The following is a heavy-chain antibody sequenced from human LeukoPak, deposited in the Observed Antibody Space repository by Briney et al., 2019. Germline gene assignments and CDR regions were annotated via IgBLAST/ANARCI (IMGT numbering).Heavy chain of an antibody. CDR3: AKDFSSSWYVFDY. D-gene: IGHD6-13*01. V-gene: IGHV3-9*01. CDR1: GFTFDDYA. CDR2: ISWNSGSV. J-gene: IGHJ4*02. Sequence: GGSLRLSCAASGFTFDDYAMHWVRQAPGKGLEWVSGISWNSGSVGYADSVKGRFTISRDNAKNSLYLQMNSLRAEDTALYYCAKDFSSSWYVFDYWGQGTLVTVSS.